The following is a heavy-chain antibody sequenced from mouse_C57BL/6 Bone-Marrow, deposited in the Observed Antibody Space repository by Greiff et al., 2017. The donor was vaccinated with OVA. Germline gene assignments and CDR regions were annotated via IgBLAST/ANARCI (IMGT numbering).Heavy chain of an antibody. CDR2: INPNYGAT. V-gene: IGHV1-39*01. Sequence: VQLKESGPELVKPGASVKISCKASGYAFTDYNMNWVKQSNGKSLEWIGVINPNYGATSSNQKFKGKATLTVDQSSSTAYMQLNSLTAGDSAVYYCAREGEDGYYVYYAMDDWGQGTSVTGAS. J-gene: IGHJ4*01. D-gene: IGHD2-3*01. CDR1: GYAFTDYN. CDR3: AREGEDGYYVYYAMDD.